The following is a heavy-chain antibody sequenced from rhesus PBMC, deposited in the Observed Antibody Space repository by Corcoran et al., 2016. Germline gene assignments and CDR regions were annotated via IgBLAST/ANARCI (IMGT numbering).Heavy chain of an antibody. CDR3: ARLAAAICDY. J-gene: IGHJ4*01. CDR2: IGGSSGST. D-gene: IGHD6-43*01. V-gene: IGHV4-165*01. CDR1: GGSFSGYY. Sequence: QVQLQESGPGLVKPSETLSLTCAVSGGSFSGYYWGWLRQPPGKGLEGIGFIGGSSGSTAYNPSLKSRVTISTDTSKNQFSLKLSSVTAADTAVYYCARLAAAICDYWGQGVLVTVSS.